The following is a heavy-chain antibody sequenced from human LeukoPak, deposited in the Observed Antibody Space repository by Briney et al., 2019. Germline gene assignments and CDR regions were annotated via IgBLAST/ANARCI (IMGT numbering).Heavy chain of an antibody. CDR3: AKDADYDPPSNWFDP. V-gene: IGHV3-53*01. Sequence: GGSLRLSCAASGFTVSSNYMSWVRQAPGKGLEWVSVIYSGGSTYYADSVKGRFTISRDNSKNTLYLQMNSLRAEDTAVYYCAKDADYDPPSNWFDPWGQGTLVTVSS. CDR2: IYSGGST. D-gene: IGHD3-16*01. J-gene: IGHJ5*02. CDR1: GFTVSSNY.